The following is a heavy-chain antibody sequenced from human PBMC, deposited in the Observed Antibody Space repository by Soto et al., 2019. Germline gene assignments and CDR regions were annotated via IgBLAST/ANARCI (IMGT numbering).Heavy chain of an antibody. Sequence: EVQLVESGGGLVKPGGSLRLSCAASGFTFSSYSMNWVRQAPGKGLEWVSSISSSSSYIYYADSVKGRVTISRDNAKNSLYLQMNSLRAEDTAVYYCARTLRGYGEGGYWGQGTLVTVSS. D-gene: IGHD5-12*01. V-gene: IGHV3-21*01. CDR2: ISSSSSYI. CDR1: GFTFSSYS. CDR3: ARTLRGYGEGGY. J-gene: IGHJ4*02.